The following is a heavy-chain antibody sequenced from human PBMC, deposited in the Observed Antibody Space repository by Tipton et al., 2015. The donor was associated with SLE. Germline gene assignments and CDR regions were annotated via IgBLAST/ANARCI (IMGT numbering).Heavy chain of an antibody. CDR3: VKGGSWWDY. V-gene: IGHV3-23*01. D-gene: IGHD1-26*01. CDR2: MSGSGDRA. J-gene: IGHJ4*02. Sequence: SLRLSCAASGFRFSSYAMSWVRQAPGKTLEWLSVMSGSGDRAYYSDSVKGRFTISRDNSRNTLYLQMDTSRAEDTAVYYCVKGGSWWDYWSQGALVTVSS. CDR1: GFRFSSYA.